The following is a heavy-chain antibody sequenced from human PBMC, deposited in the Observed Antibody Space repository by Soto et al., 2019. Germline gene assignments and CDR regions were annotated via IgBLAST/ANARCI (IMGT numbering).Heavy chain of an antibody. CDR2: IIPMFGTA. J-gene: IGHJ4*02. Sequence: QVQLVQSGAEVKKPGSSVKVSCRTSGGTFKNYGFSWVRQAPGQGLEWMGGIIPMFGTANYGQIFQGRLTITADESTSTAYMELSSLKSEDTAVYYCAGEVGGTGLLFWGQGTLVIVSS. CDR1: GGTFKNYG. D-gene: IGHD3-9*01. V-gene: IGHV1-69*12. CDR3: AGEVGGTGLLF.